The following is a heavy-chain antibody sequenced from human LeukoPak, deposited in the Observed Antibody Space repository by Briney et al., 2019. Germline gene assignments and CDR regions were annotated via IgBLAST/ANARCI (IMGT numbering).Heavy chain of an antibody. Sequence: GASVKVSCKASGYTFTSYGISWVRQAPGQGLEWMGWISAYNGNTNCAQKLQGRVTMTTDTSTSTAYMELRSLRSDDTAVYYCARRNDVLLWFGELFPSDYYYGMDVWGQGTTVTVSS. CDR1: GYTFTSYG. J-gene: IGHJ6*02. V-gene: IGHV1-18*01. CDR3: ARRNDVLLWFGELFPSDYYYGMDV. D-gene: IGHD3-10*01. CDR2: ISAYNGNT.